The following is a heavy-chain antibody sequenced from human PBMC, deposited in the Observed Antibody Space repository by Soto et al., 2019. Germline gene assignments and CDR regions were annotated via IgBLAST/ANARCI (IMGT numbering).Heavy chain of an antibody. Sequence: SETLSLTCTVSGDSVSSDNHYWTWIRQPPGKGLEWIGYIYSSGSTNYNPSLKSRVTISVDTSRNQFSLKLTSVTAADTAVYYCARDIRGYSRAFDYWGQGTLVTVSS. V-gene: IGHV4-61*01. D-gene: IGHD5-18*01. CDR2: IYSSGST. CDR3: ARDIRGYSRAFDY. CDR1: GDSVSSDNHY. J-gene: IGHJ4*02.